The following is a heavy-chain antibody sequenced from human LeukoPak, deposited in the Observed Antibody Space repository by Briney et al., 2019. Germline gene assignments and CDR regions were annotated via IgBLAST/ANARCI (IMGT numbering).Heavy chain of an antibody. CDR1: GYTFTSYA. D-gene: IGHD3-10*01. J-gene: IGHJ4*02. Sequence: ASVKVSCKASGYTFTSYAMNWVRQAPGQGLEWMGWISAYNGNTNCAQKLQGRVTMTTDTSTSTAYMELSSLRSDDTAVYYCAFSYGSGSPYLDFDYWGQGTLVTVSS. V-gene: IGHV1-18*01. CDR3: AFSYGSGSPYLDFDY. CDR2: ISAYNGNT.